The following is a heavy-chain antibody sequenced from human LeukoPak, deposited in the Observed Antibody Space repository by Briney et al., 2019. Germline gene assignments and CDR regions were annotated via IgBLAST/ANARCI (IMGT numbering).Heavy chain of an antibody. Sequence: KPSETLSLICTTSGLPISRFFWNWVRQPPGKGLEWIGNIYDGVPTFFNPSLKSRVTISVDTSKGQFSLQLASVTAADTAVYYCVQTTGWPGFDYWGQGILVTASS. CDR2: IYDGVPT. CDR1: GLPISRFF. D-gene: IGHD6-19*01. CDR3: VQTTGWPGFDY. J-gene: IGHJ4*02. V-gene: IGHV4-4*09.